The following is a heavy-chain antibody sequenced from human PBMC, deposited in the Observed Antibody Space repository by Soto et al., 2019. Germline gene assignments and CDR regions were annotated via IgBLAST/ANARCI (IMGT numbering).Heavy chain of an antibody. CDR2: IYYSGST. CDR1: GGSISSGGYY. Sequence: QVQLQESGPGLVKPSQTLSLTCTVSGGSISSGGYYWSWIRQHPGKGLEWIGYIYYSGSTSYNPSLKSRVTISTGTSKSQFSLKLSSVTAADTAVYYCARDGGYGSGSYRFDYWGQGTLVTVSS. J-gene: IGHJ4*02. D-gene: IGHD3-10*01. V-gene: IGHV4-31*03. CDR3: ARDGGYGSGSYRFDY.